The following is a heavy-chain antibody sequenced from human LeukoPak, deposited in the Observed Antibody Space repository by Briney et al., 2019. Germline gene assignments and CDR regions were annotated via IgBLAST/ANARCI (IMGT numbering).Heavy chain of an antibody. CDR3: ARLAATAAAGKGNWFDP. CDR1: GGTFSSYA. V-gene: IGHV1-69*01. Sequence: SVKVSCKASGGTFSSYAISWVRQAPGQGLEWMGGIIPIFGTANYAQKFQGRVTITADESTSTAYMELSSLRSEDTAVYYCARLAATAAAGKGNWFDPWGQGTLVTVSS. J-gene: IGHJ5*02. D-gene: IGHD6-13*01. CDR2: IIPIFGTA.